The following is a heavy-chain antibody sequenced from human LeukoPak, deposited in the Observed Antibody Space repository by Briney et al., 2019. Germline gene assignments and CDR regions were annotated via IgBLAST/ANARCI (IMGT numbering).Heavy chain of an antibody. Sequence: GGSLRLSWAAFGFTFTRYAMSWVRQAPGKGLEWVSAISGSGGSTYYADSVKGRFTISRDNSKNTLYLQMNSLRAEDTAVYYCAKDFVSSGYFRATTRDYWGQGTLVTVSS. CDR2: ISGSGGST. D-gene: IGHD3-22*01. J-gene: IGHJ4*02. CDR3: AKDFVSSGYFRATTRDY. V-gene: IGHV3-23*01. CDR1: GFTFTRYA.